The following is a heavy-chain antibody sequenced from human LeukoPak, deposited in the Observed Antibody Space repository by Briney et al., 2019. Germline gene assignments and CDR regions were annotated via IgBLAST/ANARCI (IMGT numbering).Heavy chain of an antibody. D-gene: IGHD2-2*01. J-gene: IGHJ4*02. V-gene: IGHV3-30*04. CDR3: ARDGRDTVVVPAAMVSTTAPALDY. Sequence: PGRSLRLSCAASGFTFSSYAMHWVRQAPGKGLEWVAVISYDGSNKYYADSVKGRFTISRDNSKNTLYLQMNSLRAEDTAVYYCARDGRDTVVVPAAMVSTTAPALDYWGQGTLVTVSS. CDR2: ISYDGSNK. CDR1: GFTFSSYA.